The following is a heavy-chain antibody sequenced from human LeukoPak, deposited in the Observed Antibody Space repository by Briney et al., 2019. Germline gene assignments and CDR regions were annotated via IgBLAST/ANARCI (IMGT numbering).Heavy chain of an antibody. CDR1: GFTFSSYA. CDR3: ARDSSTQAARDIFDY. V-gene: IGHV3-7*01. CDR2: IKQDGSEK. J-gene: IGHJ4*02. D-gene: IGHD6-6*01. Sequence: PGGSLRLSCAASGFTFSSYAMSWVRQAPGKGLEWVANIKQDGSEKYYVDSVKGRFTISRDNAKNSLYLQMNSLRAEDTAVYYCARDSSTQAARDIFDYWGQGTLVTASS.